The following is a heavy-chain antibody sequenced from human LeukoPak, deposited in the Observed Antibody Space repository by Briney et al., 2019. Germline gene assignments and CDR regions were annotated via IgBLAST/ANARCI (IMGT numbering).Heavy chain of an antibody. CDR3: AREYCSGGTCYSPGY. J-gene: IGHJ4*02. D-gene: IGHD2-15*01. V-gene: IGHV1-69*13. CDR2: IIPIFGTA. CDR1: GGTFSSYA. Sequence: ASVKVSCKASGGTFSSYAISWVRQAPGQGLEWMGGIIPIFGTANYAQKFQGRVTITADESTSTAYMELSSLRSEDTAVYYCAREYCSGGTCYSPGYWGQGTLVIVSS.